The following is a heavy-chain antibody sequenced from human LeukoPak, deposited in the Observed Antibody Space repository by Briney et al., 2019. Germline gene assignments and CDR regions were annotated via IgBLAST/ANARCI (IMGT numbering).Heavy chain of an antibody. J-gene: IGHJ2*01. CDR3: ARSGLSRYYYDSSAKGYFYL. CDR1: GFTFSSYA. Sequence: GGSLRLSCAASGFTFSSYAMSWVRQAPGKGLEWGAVISYDGSNKYYADSVKGRFTISRDNSKNTLYLQMNSLRAEDTAAYYCARSGLSRYYYDSSAKGYFYLWGRGTLVTVSS. V-gene: IGHV3-30-3*01. CDR2: ISYDGSNK. D-gene: IGHD3-22*01.